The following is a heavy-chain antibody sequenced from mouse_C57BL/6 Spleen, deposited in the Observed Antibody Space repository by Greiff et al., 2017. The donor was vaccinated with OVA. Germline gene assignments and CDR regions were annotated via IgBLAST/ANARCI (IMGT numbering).Heavy chain of an antibody. V-gene: IGHV1-80*01. CDR2: IYPGDGDT. CDR3: ASYGYYYAMDY. CDR1: GYAFSSYW. D-gene: IGHD2-2*01. J-gene: IGHJ4*01. Sequence: QVQLQQSGAELVKPGASVKISCKASGYAFSSYWMNWVKQRPGKGLEWIGQIYPGDGDTNYNGKFKGKATLTADKSSSTAYMQLSSLSSADSAVYFCASYGYYYAMDYWGQGTSVTVSS.